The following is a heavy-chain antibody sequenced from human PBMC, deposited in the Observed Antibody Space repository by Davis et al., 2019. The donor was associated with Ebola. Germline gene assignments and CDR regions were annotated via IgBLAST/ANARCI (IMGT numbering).Heavy chain of an antibody. CDR1: GGSISSSSYY. V-gene: IGHV4-39*07. D-gene: IGHD2-8*01. Sequence: MPSETLSLTCTVSGGSISSSSYYWGWLRQPQGKGLEWNVDLSHSGHSYYNPSLSIPLTISVDTSKNHFSLKLSSVTAADTAVYYCERSSRSYCTNGVCYPYYFDYWGQGTLVTVSS. CDR2: LSHSGHS. CDR3: ERSSRSYCTNGVCYPYYFDY. J-gene: IGHJ4*02.